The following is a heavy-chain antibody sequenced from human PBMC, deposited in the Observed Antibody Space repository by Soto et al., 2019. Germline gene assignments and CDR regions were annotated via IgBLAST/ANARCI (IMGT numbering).Heavy chain of an antibody. D-gene: IGHD2-2*01. CDR3: ARERYCSSTSCYERGWFDP. J-gene: IGHJ5*02. V-gene: IGHV4-39*01. Sequence: SETLSLTCIVSGDSISSSSYYWGWIRQPPGKELEWIGSVYYSGRTYYNPSLKSRVTISVDTSRNQFSLKLSSVTAADTAVYYCARERYCSSTSCYERGWFDPWGQGTLVTVSP. CDR2: VYYSGRT. CDR1: GDSISSSSYY.